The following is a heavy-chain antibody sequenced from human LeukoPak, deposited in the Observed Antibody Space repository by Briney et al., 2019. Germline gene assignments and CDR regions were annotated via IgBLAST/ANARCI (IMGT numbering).Heavy chain of an antibody. J-gene: IGHJ6*02. D-gene: IGHD3-9*01. CDR3: ARSPLDEWRYFDWLSTPYGMDV. CDR2: INPNSGGT. Sequence: ASVKVSCKASGYTFTSYAMHWVRQAPGQRLEWMGWINPNSGGTNYAQKFQGWVTMTRDTSISTAYMELSRLRSDDAAVYYCARSPLDEWRYFDWLSTPYGMDVWGQGTTVTVSS. CDR1: GYTFTSYA. V-gene: IGHV1-2*04.